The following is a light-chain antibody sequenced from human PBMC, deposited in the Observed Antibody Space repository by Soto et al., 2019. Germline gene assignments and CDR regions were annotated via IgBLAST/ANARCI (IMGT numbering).Light chain of an antibody. CDR1: SGDIGSYNR. J-gene: IGLJ1*01. CDR2: EVT. Sequence: QSALTQPASVSGSPGQSITISCTGTSGDIGSYNRVSWYQQHPGKAPKLIIYEVTDRPSGVSNRFSGSKSGNTDYLTISGLTAEDEAKYYCSSYTNINKRDCVFGTGTKRTVL. CDR3: SSYTNINKRDCV. V-gene: IGLV2-14*01.